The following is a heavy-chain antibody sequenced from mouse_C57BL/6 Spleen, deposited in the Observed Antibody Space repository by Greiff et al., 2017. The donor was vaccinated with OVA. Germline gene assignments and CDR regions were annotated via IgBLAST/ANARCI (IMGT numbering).Heavy chain of an antibody. V-gene: IGHV10-1*01. Sequence: EVQLVESGGGLVQPKGSLKLSCAASGFSFNTYAMNWVRQAPGKGLEWVARIRSKSNNYATYYADSVKDRFTISRDDSESMLYLQMNNLKTEDTATDFCDREGGDDGASLAYWGQGTLVTVSA. CDR1: GFSFNTYA. CDR3: DREGGDDGASLAY. CDR2: IRSKSNNYAT. J-gene: IGHJ3*01. D-gene: IGHD2-2*01.